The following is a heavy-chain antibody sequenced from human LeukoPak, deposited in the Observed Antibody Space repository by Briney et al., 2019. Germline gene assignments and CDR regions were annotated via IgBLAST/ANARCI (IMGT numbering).Heavy chain of an antibody. J-gene: IGHJ4*02. CDR2: MSYDGSSK. Sequence: PGRSLRLSCAASGFTFSTYAMHWVRQAPGKGLEWVAVMSYDGSSKYYADSVKGRFAISRDNSKNPLDLQMNSLRADDTGVYYCARSNYYGSANYYNEFDYWGQGALVTVSS. V-gene: IGHV3-30*09. CDR1: GFTFSTYA. D-gene: IGHD3-10*01. CDR3: ARSNYYGSANYYNEFDY.